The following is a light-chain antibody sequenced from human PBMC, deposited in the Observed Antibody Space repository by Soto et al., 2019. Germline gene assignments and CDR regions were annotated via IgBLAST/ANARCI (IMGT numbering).Light chain of an antibody. J-gene: IGKJ1*01. CDR3: HQHGGSPET. CDR1: QSFSHNY. CDR2: RAS. V-gene: IGKV3-20*01. Sequence: EIVLTQSPGTLSLSPGERTTLSCRASQSFSHNYVAWYKQKPGQAPRLRLLRASNKATGFPDRFSGSGSGTEFILTISGLEPEDSGIYHCHQHGGSPETFGQGTKGAIK.